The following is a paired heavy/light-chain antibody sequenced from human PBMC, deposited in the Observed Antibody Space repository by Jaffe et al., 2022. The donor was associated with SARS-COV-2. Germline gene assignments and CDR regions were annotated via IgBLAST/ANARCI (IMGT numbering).Heavy chain of an antibody. CDR2: ISSSSTTI. Sequence: EVQLVESGGGLVQPGGSLRLSCAASGFTFSLYSMNWVRQAPGKGPEWVSYISSSSTTIYYADSVKGRFTISRDNAKNSLYLQMNSLRAEDTAVYYCARVHRIEVAGDYWGQGTLVTASS. CDR3: ARVHRIEVAGDY. V-gene: IGHV3-48*01. J-gene: IGHJ4*02. D-gene: IGHD6-19*01. CDR1: GFTFSLYS.
Light chain of an antibody. V-gene: IGLV2-14*01. CDR1: SSDVGDYNS. CDR3: SSYTRSRPYV. J-gene: IGLJ1*01. CDR2: DVS. Sequence: QSALTQPASVSGSPGQSITISCTGTSSDVGDYNSVSWYQQHPGKAPKLMIYDVSNRPSGISNRFSGSKSGNTASLTISGLQADDEADYYCSSYTRSRPYVFGTGTKVTVL.